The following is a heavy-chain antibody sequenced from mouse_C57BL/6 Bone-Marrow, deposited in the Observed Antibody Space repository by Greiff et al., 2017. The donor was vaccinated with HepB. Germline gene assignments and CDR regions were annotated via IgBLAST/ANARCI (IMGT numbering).Heavy chain of an antibody. CDR2: FYPGSGSI. CDR1: GYTFTEYT. CDR3: ARHEELPPLSSYYYGSSPYYYAMDY. Sequence: QVQLQQSGAELVKPGASVKLSCKASGYTFTEYTIHWVKQRSGQGLEWIGWFYPGSGSIKYNEKFKDKATLTADKSSSTVYMELSRLTSEDSAVYFCARHEELPPLSSYYYGSSPYYYAMDYWGQGTSVTVSS. D-gene: IGHD1-1*01. J-gene: IGHJ4*01. V-gene: IGHV1-62-2*01.